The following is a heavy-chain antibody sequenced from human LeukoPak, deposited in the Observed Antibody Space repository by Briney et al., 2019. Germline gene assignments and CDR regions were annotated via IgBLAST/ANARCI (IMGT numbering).Heavy chain of an antibody. J-gene: IGHJ4*02. V-gene: IGHV4-39*01. D-gene: IGHD5-12*01. CDR3: ARSPNSGYDPFDY. CDR2: IYYSGST. Sequence: SSETLSLTCTVSGGSISSSSYYCGWIRQPPGKGLEWIGSIYYSGSTYYNPSLKSRVTISVETSKNQFSLKLSSVTAADTAVYYCARSPNSGYDPFDYWGQGTLVTVSS. CDR1: GGSISSSSYY.